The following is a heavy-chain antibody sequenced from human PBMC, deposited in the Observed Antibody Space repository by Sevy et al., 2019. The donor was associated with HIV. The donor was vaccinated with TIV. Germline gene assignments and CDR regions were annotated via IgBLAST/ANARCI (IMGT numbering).Heavy chain of an antibody. J-gene: IGHJ6*03. CDR3: ARAISVGSSWYNYYYYYMDV. Sequence: SETLSLTCTVSGGSISSYYWSWIRQPAGKGLEWIGRIYTSGSTNYNPSLKSRVTMSVDTSKNQFSLKLSSVTAADTAVYYCARAISVGSSWYNYYYYYMDVWGKGTTVTVSS. CDR2: IYTSGST. CDR1: GGSISSYY. D-gene: IGHD6-13*01. V-gene: IGHV4-4*07.